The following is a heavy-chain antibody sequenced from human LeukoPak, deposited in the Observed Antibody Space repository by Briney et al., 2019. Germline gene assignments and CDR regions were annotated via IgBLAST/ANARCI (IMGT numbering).Heavy chain of an antibody. CDR2: ISGSSSYI. J-gene: IGHJ6*03. CDR1: GFTFSTYN. V-gene: IGHV3-21*01. D-gene: IGHD1-26*01. CDR3: AKGRGWEASYYYYYMDV. Sequence: PGGSLRLSCAASGFTFSTYNMNWVRQAPGKGLEWVSSISGSSSYIYYADSVKGRFSISRDNAKNTLYLQMNSLRAEDTAVYYCAKGRGWEASYYYYYMDVWGKGTTVTISS.